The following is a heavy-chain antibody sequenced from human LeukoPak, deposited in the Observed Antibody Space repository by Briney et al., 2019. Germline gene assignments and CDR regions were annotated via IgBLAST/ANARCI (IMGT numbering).Heavy chain of an antibody. CDR2: IYYTGTT. CDR3: ARTTEAHSWLTRYYSYYMDV. Sequence: PSETPSLTCTVSGGSISTSTYYWAWIRQPPGKGLEWIGSIYYTGTTYYSPPLKSRVTILLDTSKNQFSLRLSSVTAADTAVYYCARTTEAHSWLTRYYSYYMDVWGKGTTVTVSS. CDR1: GGSISTSTYY. J-gene: IGHJ6*03. V-gene: IGHV4-39*07. D-gene: IGHD6-13*01.